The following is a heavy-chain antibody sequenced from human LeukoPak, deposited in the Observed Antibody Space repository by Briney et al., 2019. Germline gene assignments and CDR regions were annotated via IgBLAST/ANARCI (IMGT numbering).Heavy chain of an antibody. CDR2: IYTNGGA. V-gene: IGHV4-61*02. J-gene: IGHJ4*02. Sequence: SETLSLTCTVSGGSVTSGNYYWNWIRQPAGKGLEWIGRIYTNGGASYNPSLKSRVTITIDASKNQFSLKLSSVTAADTAVYYCAREPPGYWGQGILVTVSS. CDR3: AREPPGY. CDR1: GGSVTSGNYY.